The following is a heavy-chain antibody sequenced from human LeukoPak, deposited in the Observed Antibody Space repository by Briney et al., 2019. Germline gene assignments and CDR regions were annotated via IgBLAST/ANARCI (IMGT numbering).Heavy chain of an antibody. D-gene: IGHD2-2*01. CDR1: GNYW. CDR3: VSFYETY. V-gene: IGHV3-74*01. Sequence: GGSLRLSRAASGNYWMHWVSQAPGKGLVWVSHINSDGSWTSYADSVKGRFTISKDNAKNTVYLQMNNLRAEDTAVYYCVSFYETYWGRGTLVTVSS. J-gene: IGHJ4*02. CDR2: INSDGSWT.